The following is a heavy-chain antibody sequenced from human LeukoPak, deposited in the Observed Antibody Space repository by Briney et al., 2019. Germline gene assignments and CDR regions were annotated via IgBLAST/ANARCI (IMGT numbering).Heavy chain of an antibody. D-gene: IGHD4-17*01. CDR3: ARVSYGDYVFVYYYYMDV. CDR2: IYYSGST. J-gene: IGHJ6*03. V-gene: IGHV4-61*05. Sequence: PSETLSLTCTVSGGSISSSSYYWGWIRQPPGKGLEWIGYIYYSGSTNYNPSLKSRVTISVDTSKNQFSLKLSSVTAADTAVYYCARVSYGDYVFVYYYYMDVWGKGTTVTVSS. CDR1: GGSISSSSYY.